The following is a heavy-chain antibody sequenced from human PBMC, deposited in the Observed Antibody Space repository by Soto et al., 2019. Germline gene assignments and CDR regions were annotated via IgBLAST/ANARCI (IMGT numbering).Heavy chain of an antibody. CDR1: GYTFTSYD. Sequence: ASVKVSCKASGYTFTSYDINWVRQATGQGLEWMGWMNPNSGNTGYAQKFQGRVTMTRNTSISTAYMELSSLRSEDTAVYYCARGPQLANYYYMDVWGKGTTVTVSS. V-gene: IGHV1-8*02. D-gene: IGHD1-1*01. CDR3: ARGPQLANYYYMDV. J-gene: IGHJ6*03. CDR2: MNPNSGNT.